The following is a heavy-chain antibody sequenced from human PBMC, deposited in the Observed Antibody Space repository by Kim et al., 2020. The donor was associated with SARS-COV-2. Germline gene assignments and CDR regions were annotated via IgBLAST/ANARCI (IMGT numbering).Heavy chain of an antibody. CDR2: VYYMGAT. CDR3: PREPIPGTFSFSFDS. Sequence: SETLSLTCTVSGDSVSSGSYYWSWVRQPPGKGLGWIGNVYYMGATIYNPSLKIRVPMSLDTSKNQFSLEVTSLTAADTAAYYFPREPIPGTFSFSFDSWG. J-gene: IGHJ5*01. V-gene: IGHV4-61*01. CDR1: GDSVSSGSYY. D-gene: IGHD2-21*01.